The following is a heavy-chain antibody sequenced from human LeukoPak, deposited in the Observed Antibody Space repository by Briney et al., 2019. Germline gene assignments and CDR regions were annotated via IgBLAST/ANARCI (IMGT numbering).Heavy chain of an antibody. J-gene: IGHJ5*02. CDR2: INPSSGST. Sequence: ASVKVSCKASGYTFTSYYMHWVRQAPGQGLEWMGIINPSSGSTSYAQKFQGRVTMTRDTSTSTVYMELSSLRSEDTAVYYCARVRKRITMIVVTKAEGWFDPWGQGTLVTVSS. CDR1: GYTFTSYY. CDR3: ARVRKRITMIVVTKAEGWFDP. D-gene: IGHD3-22*01. V-gene: IGHV1-46*01.